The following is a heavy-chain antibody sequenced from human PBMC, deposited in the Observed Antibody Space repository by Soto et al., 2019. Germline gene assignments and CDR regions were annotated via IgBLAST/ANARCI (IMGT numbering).Heavy chain of an antibody. CDR1: GYTLSDYY. CDR2: FNPNSGDT. Sequence: QAQLVQSGAEVKKPGASVKVSCKASGYTLSDYYMQWVRQAPGQGLEWMGWFNPNSGDTNYAQKFQAVVTMTKKTSIAKAYRELRSMKSHDTAVYYCTREGGGIATAGAGHDAFNIWGQGKMVTASS. J-gene: IGHJ3*02. V-gene: IGHV1-2*02. CDR3: TREGGGIATAGAGHDAFNI. D-gene: IGHD6-13*01.